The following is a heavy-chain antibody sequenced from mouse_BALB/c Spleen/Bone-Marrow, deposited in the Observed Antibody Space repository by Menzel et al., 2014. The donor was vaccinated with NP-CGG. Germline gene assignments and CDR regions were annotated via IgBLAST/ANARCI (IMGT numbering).Heavy chain of an antibody. Sequence: QAQLQQSGAELVKSGVSVKLSCKASGYTSTSCWMHWVKQRPGQGFEWIGEINPSNGRANYNEKFKTKATLTVDKSSSTAYMKLRSLTSEDSAVYYCGRVIYGSSYSMDYWGQGTSVPVSS. J-gene: IGHJ4*01. CDR2: INPSNGRA. CDR3: GRVIYGSSYSMDY. D-gene: IGHD1-1*01. CDR1: GYTSTSCW. V-gene: IGHV1S81*02.